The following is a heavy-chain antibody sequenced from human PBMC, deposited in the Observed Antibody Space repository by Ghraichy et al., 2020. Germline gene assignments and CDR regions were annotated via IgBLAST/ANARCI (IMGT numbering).Heavy chain of an antibody. CDR3: TNWIPLGD. Sequence: GGSLKLSCEASGFTFSSYWMHWVRQTPGKGLVWVSRINVDGSGITYADSVKDRFTISRDNAKNTLFLQMNSLRDEDTAVYYCTNWIPLGDWGQGTLVTVSS. CDR1: GFTFSSYW. V-gene: IGHV3-74*03. CDR2: INVDGSGI. D-gene: IGHD5-18*01. J-gene: IGHJ4*02.